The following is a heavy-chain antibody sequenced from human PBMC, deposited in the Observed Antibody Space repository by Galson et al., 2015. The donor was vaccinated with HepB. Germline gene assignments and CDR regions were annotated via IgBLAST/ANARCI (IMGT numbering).Heavy chain of an antibody. CDR3: AKTTGRFSADFF. D-gene: IGHD2-8*02. V-gene: IGHV3-23*01. CDR2: IGGNDGTT. Sequence: SLRLSCAASGLTKYATTWVRQAPGQRLEWVSTIGGNDGTTYYADSVKGRFTISRDNSKNTLYLQMNSLRVEDTAIYYCAKTTGRFSADFFWGQGTLVTVSS. J-gene: IGHJ1*01. CDR1: GLTKYA.